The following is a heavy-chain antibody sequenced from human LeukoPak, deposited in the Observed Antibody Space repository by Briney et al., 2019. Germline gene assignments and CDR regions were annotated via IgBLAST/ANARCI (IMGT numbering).Heavy chain of an antibody. CDR1: GGTFSSYA. D-gene: IGHD2-2*01. CDR3: ARAEAGDIVVVPAATGAHYYYGMDV. Sequence: SVKVSCKASGGTFSSYAISWVRQAPGQGLEWMGGIIPIFGTAKYAQKFQGRVTITADKSTSTAYMELSSLRSEDTAVYYCARAEAGDIVVVPAATGAHYYYGMDVWGKGTTVTVSS. CDR2: IIPIFGTA. V-gene: IGHV1-69*06. J-gene: IGHJ6*04.